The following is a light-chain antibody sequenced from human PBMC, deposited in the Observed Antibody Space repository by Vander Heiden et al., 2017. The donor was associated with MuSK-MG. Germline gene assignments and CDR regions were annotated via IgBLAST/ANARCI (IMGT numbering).Light chain of an antibody. V-gene: IGKV4-1*01. Sequence: DIVMTQSPDSPAVSLGERATINCKSSQSVLYSSNNKNYLAWYQQKPGQPPKLLIYWASTRESGVPDRFSGSGSGTDSTLTISSLQAEDVAVYYCQQDYSTPWTFGQRTKVEIK. CDR1: QSVLYSSNNKNY. CDR3: QQDYSTPWT. J-gene: IGKJ1*01. CDR2: WAS.